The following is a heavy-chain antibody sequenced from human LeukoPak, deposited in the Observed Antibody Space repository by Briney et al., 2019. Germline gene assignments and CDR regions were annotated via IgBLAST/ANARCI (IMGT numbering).Heavy chain of an antibody. V-gene: IGHV1-18*04. D-gene: IGHD6-13*01. Sequence: ASVKVSCKSSGYTFTGYYMHWVRQAPGQGLEWMGWISAYSGHTNYVQKLQGRVTMTTDTSTSTAYMELRSLRSDDTAVYYCARDNHSGSWSWFDPWGQGTLVSVSS. J-gene: IGHJ5*02. CDR1: GYTFTGYY. CDR3: ARDNHSGSWSWFDP. CDR2: ISAYSGHT.